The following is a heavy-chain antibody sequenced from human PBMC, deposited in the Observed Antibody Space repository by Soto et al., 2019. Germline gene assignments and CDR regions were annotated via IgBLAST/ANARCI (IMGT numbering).Heavy chain of an antibody. CDR3: ARAFDSLWFGESLNYFDY. J-gene: IGHJ4*02. D-gene: IGHD3-10*01. V-gene: IGHV4-31*03. CDR1: GGSISSGGYY. Sequence: PSETLSLTCTVSGGSISSGGYYWSWIRQHPGKGLEWIGYIYYSGSTYYNPSLKSRVTISVDTSKNQFSLKLSSVTAADTAVYYCARAFDSLWFGESLNYFDYWGQGTLVTVSS. CDR2: IYYSGST.